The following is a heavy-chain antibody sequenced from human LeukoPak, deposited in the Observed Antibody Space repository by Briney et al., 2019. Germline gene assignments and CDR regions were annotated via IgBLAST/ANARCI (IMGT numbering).Heavy chain of an antibody. J-gene: IGHJ6*02. V-gene: IGHV4-34*01. CDR2: INHSGRT. CDR3: ARVVVVVPAAIHYSMDV. Sequence: PSETLSLTCAVYGGSFNDYFWGWIRQPPGKGLEWIGEINHSGRTYYNPSLKSRVTISVDTSKNQFSLNLSSVTAADTAVYYCARVVVVVPAAIHYSMDVWGQGTTVTVSS. D-gene: IGHD2-2*01. CDR1: GGSFNDYF.